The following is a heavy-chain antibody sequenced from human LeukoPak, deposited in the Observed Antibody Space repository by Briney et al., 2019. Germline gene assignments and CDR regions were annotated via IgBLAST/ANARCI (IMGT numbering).Heavy chain of an antibody. D-gene: IGHD3-10*01. J-gene: IGHJ4*02. CDR3: ARETYYGSGSYRAGFDY. Sequence: ASVKVSCKASGYTFTSYAMNWVRQAPGQGLEWMGWINTNTGNPTYAQGFTGRFVFSLDTSVSTAYLQISSLKAEDTAVYYCARETYYGSGSYRAGFDYWGQGTLVTVSS. CDR1: GYTFTSYA. V-gene: IGHV7-4-1*02. CDR2: INTNTGNP.